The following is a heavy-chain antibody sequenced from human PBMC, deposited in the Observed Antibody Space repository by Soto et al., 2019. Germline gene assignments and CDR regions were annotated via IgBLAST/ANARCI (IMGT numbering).Heavy chain of an antibody. J-gene: IGHJ4*02. V-gene: IGHV4-31*03. CDR2: IYYSGST. CDR1: GGSISSGGHY. Sequence: QVQLQESGPGLVKPSQTLSLTCTVSGGSISSGGHYWSWIRQHPGKGLEWIGYIYYSGSTYYNPSLXXXVXXSVDTSKNHFSLKLSSVTAADTAVYYCATLHYNSSWYGSAYWGQGTLVTVSS. D-gene: IGHD6-13*01. CDR3: ATLHYNSSWYGSAY.